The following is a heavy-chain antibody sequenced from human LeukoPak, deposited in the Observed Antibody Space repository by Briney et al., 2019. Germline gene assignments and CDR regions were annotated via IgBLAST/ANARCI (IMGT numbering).Heavy chain of an antibody. CDR1: GGTFISYA. Sequence: SVKVSCKASGGTFISYAISWVRQAPGQRLEWMGRIIPILGIANYGQKFQGRVTITADKSTSTAYMELSSLRSEDTAVYYCARDGELATTPFDYWGQGTLVTVSS. J-gene: IGHJ4*02. CDR3: ARDGELATTPFDY. CDR2: IIPILGIA. D-gene: IGHD5-24*01. V-gene: IGHV1-69*04.